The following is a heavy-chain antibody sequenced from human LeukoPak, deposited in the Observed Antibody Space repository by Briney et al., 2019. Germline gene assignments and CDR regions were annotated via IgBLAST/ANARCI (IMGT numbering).Heavy chain of an antibody. CDR1: GYTFTSYY. J-gene: IGHJ6*02. CDR3: ARVLGQQLGKQTPHYYYGMDV. CDR2: INPSGGST. D-gene: IGHD6-13*01. Sequence: ASVKVSCKASGYTFTSYYMHWVRQAPGQGLEWMGIINPSGGSTSYAQKFQGRVTMTRDTSTSTVYMELSSLRSEDTAVYYCARVLGQQLGKQTPHYYYGMDVWGQGTTVTVSS. V-gene: IGHV1-46*01.